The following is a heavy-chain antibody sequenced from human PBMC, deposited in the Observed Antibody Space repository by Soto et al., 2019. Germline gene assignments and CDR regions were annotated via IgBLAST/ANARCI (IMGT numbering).Heavy chain of an antibody. CDR1: GGSISSGGYS. J-gene: IGHJ5*02. CDR2: MYHSGST. D-gene: IGHD2-2*01. Sequence: SETLSLTCAVSGGSISSGGYSWSWIRQPPGKGLEWIGYMYHSGSTYYNPSLKSRVTISIDRSKNQFSLKLSSVTAADTAVYYCSRVPDRWGQGTLVTVSS. V-gene: IGHV4-30-2*01. CDR3: SRVPDR.